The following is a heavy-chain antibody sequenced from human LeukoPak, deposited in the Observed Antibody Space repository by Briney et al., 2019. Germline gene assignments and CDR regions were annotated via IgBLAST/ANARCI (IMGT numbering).Heavy chain of an antibody. CDR1: GYTFTGYY. CDR2: INPSGGST. D-gene: IGHD6-13*01. J-gene: IGHJ4*02. CDR3: ARDLGIAAAASRWYFDY. V-gene: IGHV1-46*01. Sequence: ASVKVSCKASGYTFTGYYMHWVRQAPGQGLEWMGIINPSGGSTSYAQKFQGRVTMTRDTSTSTVYMELSSLRSEDTAVYYCARDLGIAAAASRWYFDYWGQGTLVTVSS.